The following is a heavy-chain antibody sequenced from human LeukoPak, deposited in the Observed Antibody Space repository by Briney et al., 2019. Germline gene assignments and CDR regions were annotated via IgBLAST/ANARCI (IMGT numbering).Heavy chain of an antibody. V-gene: IGHV3-23*01. J-gene: IGHJ4*02. CDR1: TFIFSDYA. CDR2: ISGGGDAT. Sequence: GGSLRLSCAASTFIFSDYAMTWVRQAPGKGLEWVSTISGGGDATYYAHSVKGRFAVSRDNSKNTLYLLMNSLRAEDTAIYYCAKDVFVGAVAANCFDYWGQGTLVTVSS. D-gene: IGHD6-19*01. CDR3: AKDVFVGAVAANCFDY.